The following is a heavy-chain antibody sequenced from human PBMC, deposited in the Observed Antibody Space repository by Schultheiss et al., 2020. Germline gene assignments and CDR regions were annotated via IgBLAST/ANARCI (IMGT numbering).Heavy chain of an antibody. CDR2: VYYSGST. CDR3: ARNPLVRGVVSPYDY. CDR1: GGSISSNSYY. Sequence: SETLSLTCTVSGGSISSNSYYWGWIRQPPGKGLEWIGSVYYSGSTYYNPSLRSRVTISVDTSKNQFSLKLSPVTVADTAVYYCARNPLVRGVVSPYDYWGQGTLVTVPS. V-gene: IGHV4-39*01. D-gene: IGHD3-10*01. J-gene: IGHJ4*02.